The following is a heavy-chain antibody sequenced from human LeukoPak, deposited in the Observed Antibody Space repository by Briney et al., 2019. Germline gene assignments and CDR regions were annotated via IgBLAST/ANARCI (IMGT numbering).Heavy chain of an antibody. CDR1: GGSISSGGYY. V-gene: IGHV4-31*03. Sequence: SETLSLTCTVSGGSISSGGYYWSWIRQHPGKGLEWIWYIYYSGSTYYNPSLKSRVTISADASKNQFSLKLSSVTAADTAVYYCARGSRQQLGFDYWGQRTLVTVSS. CDR2: IYYSGST. D-gene: IGHD6-13*01. J-gene: IGHJ4*02. CDR3: ARGSRQQLGFDY.